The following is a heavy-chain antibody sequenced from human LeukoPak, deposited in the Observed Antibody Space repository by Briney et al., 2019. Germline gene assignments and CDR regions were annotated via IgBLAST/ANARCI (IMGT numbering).Heavy chain of an antibody. CDR3: ASLYYDFWSGYYRY. CDR2: IYYSGST. V-gene: IGHV4-39*01. J-gene: IGHJ4*02. D-gene: IGHD3-3*01. CDR1: GFTFSSYA. Sequence: GSLRLSCAASGFTFSSYAMSWVRQPPGKGLEWIGSIYYSGSTYYNPSLKSRVTISVDTSKNQFSLKLSSVTAADTAVYYCASLYYDFWSGYYRYWGQGTLVTVSS.